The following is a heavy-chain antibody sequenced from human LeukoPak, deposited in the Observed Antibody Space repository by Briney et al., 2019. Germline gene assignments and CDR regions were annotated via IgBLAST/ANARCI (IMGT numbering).Heavy chain of an antibody. V-gene: IGHV3-21*01. CDR1: GFTFSRFT. CDR3: ARDSGEYCSGGSCSNFDY. CDR2: ISSSSSYI. J-gene: IGHJ4*02. Sequence: GGSLRLSCAASGFTFSRFTMNWVRQAPGKGLEWVSSISSSSSYICYTDSVKGRFTISRDNAKNSLYLQMNSPRAEDTAVYYCARDSGEYCSGGSCSNFDYWGQGTLVTVSS. D-gene: IGHD2-15*01.